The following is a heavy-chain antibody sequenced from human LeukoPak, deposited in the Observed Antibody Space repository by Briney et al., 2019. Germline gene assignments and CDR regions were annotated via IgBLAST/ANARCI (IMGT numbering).Heavy chain of an antibody. J-gene: IGHJ4*02. CDR2: IGGRDDRT. V-gene: IGHV3-23*01. CDR3: AKDPKLLLDFWSGYK. CDR1: GFTFTGHT. Sequence: PGGSLRLSCAASGFTFTGHTMTWLRQAPGKGLEWVSIIGGRDDRTYYADSVQGRFTISRDNSKNILYLQMNSLRAEDTAVYYCAKDPKLLLDFWSGYKWGPGTLVTVSS. D-gene: IGHD3-3*01.